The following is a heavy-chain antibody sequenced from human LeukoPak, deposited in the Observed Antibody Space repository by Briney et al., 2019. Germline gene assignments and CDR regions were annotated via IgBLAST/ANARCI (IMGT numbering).Heavy chain of an antibody. CDR1: GDSVSRNTAA. CDR2: TYYRSKWFN. CDR3: AGDFPSASSWFTTLDS. V-gene: IGHV6-1*01. Sequence: SQTLSLTCAISGDSVSRNTAAWNWFRQSPSRGLEWLGRTYYRSKWFNSYAESVKGRITISPDTSKNQFSLQLDSVTPEDTAVYYCAGDFPSASSWFTTLDSWGQGAQVIVSS. J-gene: IGHJ4*02. D-gene: IGHD6-13*01.